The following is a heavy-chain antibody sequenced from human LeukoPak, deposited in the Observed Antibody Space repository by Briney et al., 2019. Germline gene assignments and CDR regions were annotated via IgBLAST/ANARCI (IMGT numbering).Heavy chain of an antibody. Sequence: GGSLRLSCAASGFTFSSYSMNWVRQAPGKGLEWVSYISSFSGTINYADSVKGRFTISRDNAKNSLYLQMNSLRAEDTAVYYCARAVRRTYGRSTTVYFNYWGQGTLVTVSS. V-gene: IGHV3-48*01. CDR3: ARAVRRTYGRSTTVYFNY. CDR2: ISSFSGTI. CDR1: GFTFSSYS. D-gene: IGHD3-10*01. J-gene: IGHJ4*02.